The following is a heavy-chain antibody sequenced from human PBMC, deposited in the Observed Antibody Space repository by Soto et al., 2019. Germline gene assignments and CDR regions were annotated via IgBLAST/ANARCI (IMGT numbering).Heavy chain of an antibody. CDR1: GYNFTGYY. CDR2: INPKRGGT. V-gene: IGHV1-2*02. Sequence: GASVKVSCKASGYNFTGYYMHWVRQAPGQGLEWMGWINPKRGGTGYAQRFQGRVTMTRDTSTRTVYMELSSLRSEDTAVYYCARWSGFLACDFWGQGTLVNVSS. J-gene: IGHJ4*02. D-gene: IGHD3-3*01. CDR3: ARWSGFLACDF.